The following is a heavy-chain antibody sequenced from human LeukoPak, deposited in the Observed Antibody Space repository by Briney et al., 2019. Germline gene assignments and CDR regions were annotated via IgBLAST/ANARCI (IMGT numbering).Heavy chain of an antibody. J-gene: IGHJ4*02. Sequence: ASVKVSCKASGYTFTSYGISWVRQAPGQGLEWMGWISAYNGNTNYAQKLQGRVTMTTDTSTSTAYMELRSLRSDDTAAYYCARDRRVVVTAIHYFDYWGQGTLVTVSS. CDR1: GYTFTSYG. D-gene: IGHD2-21*02. CDR3: ARDRRVVVTAIHYFDY. CDR2: ISAYNGNT. V-gene: IGHV1-18*01.